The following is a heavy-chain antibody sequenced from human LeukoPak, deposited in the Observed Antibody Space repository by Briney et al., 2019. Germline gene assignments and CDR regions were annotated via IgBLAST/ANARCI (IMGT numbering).Heavy chain of an antibody. CDR2: FYHSGST. CDR3: ARVGSGSYVRLWAFDI. Sequence: PSETLSLTCTVSGYSISSGYYWGWIRQPPGKGLEWIGSFYHSGSTSYNPSLKSRVTISVDTSKNQFSLKLSSVTAADTAVYYCARVGSGSYVRLWAFDIWGQGTMVTVSS. V-gene: IGHV4-38-2*02. CDR1: GYSISSGYY. J-gene: IGHJ3*02. D-gene: IGHD3-10*01.